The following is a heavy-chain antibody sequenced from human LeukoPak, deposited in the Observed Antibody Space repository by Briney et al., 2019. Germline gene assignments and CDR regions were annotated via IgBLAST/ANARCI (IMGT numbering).Heavy chain of an antibody. Sequence: GGPLRLSCAASRFTFTNYWMHWVRQAPGKGLVWVARINTIGSSTTYADSVKGRFTISRDNAKNSLYLQMNSLRAEDTAVYYCARDGSSSWGQGTLVTVSS. CDR3: ARDGSSS. CDR2: INTIGSST. D-gene: IGHD6-13*01. CDR1: RFTFTNYW. J-gene: IGHJ5*02. V-gene: IGHV3-74*01.